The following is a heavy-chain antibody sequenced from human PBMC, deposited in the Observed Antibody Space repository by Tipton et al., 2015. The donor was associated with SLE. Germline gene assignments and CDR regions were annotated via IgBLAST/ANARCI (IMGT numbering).Heavy chain of an antibody. V-gene: IGHV3-30*18. D-gene: IGHD1-26*01. CDR3: AKDLYSGSYDGDAFDI. CDR2: ISYDGSNK. Sequence: SLRLSCAASGFTFSSYGMHWVRQAPGKGLEWVAVISYDGSNKYYADSVKGRFTISRDNSKNTLYLQMNSLRAEDTAVYYCAKDLYSGSYDGDAFDIWGQGTLVTVSS. CDR1: GFTFSSYG. J-gene: IGHJ3*02.